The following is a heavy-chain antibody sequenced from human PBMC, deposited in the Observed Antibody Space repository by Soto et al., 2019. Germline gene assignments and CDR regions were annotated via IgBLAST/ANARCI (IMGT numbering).Heavy chain of an antibody. Sequence: PGGSLRLSCAASGFSFSNYWMHWVRQAPGKGLVWVSRINPDGSRTNYADSVKGRLTISRDNARNTLYLQMNSLRDEDTAVYYCARVKLGSYDWFDPWGQGTLVTVSS. CDR2: INPDGSRT. D-gene: IGHD3-16*01. J-gene: IGHJ5*02. CDR1: GFSFSNYW. CDR3: ARVKLGSYDWFDP. V-gene: IGHV3-74*01.